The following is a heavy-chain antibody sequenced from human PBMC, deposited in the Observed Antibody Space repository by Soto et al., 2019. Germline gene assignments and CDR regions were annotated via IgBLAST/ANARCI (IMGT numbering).Heavy chain of an antibody. D-gene: IGHD2-21*02. V-gene: IGHV4-39*01. Sequence: SETLSLTWTGSGGSISTIIYYWGWIRQPLGKGLEWIGSIYFTGSTYYNPSLKRRVTISVDTSKNQFSLKLSSVTAADTAVYYCARQEGYCGGACLAQSFHHWAQ. CDR1: GGSISTIIYY. CDR2: IYFTGST. J-gene: IGHJ1*01. CDR3: ARQEGYCGGACLAQSFHH.